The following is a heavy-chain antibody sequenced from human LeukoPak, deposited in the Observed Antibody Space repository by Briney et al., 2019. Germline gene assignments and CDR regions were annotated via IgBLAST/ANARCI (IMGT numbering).Heavy chain of an antibody. CDR2: ISGSGTTI. V-gene: IGHV3-48*04. D-gene: IGHD4-23*01. J-gene: IGHJ4*02. CDR3: ARDRSTVAAWVDY. CDR1: GFTFSSYW. Sequence: GGSLRLSCAASGFTFSSYWMSWVRQAPGKGLEWVSYISGSGTTIYYADSVKGRFTISRDNAKNSLYLQMNSLRAEDTAVYFCARDRSTVAAWVDYWGQGTLVTVSS.